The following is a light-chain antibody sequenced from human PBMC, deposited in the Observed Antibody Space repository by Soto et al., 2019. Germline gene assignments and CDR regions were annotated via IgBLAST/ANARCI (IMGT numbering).Light chain of an antibody. CDR1: QTFRSS. Sequence: DIQMTQSPSTLSASIGDTVSITCRASQTFRSSLAWYQQKPGEAPKVLIFDAVNLESGVPSRFSGSGSGTEFTLTITSVQPNDSATYYCQHYKSDSRYSFGQGTKLEI. CDR2: DAV. V-gene: IGKV1-5*01. J-gene: IGKJ2*03. CDR3: QHYKSDSRYS.